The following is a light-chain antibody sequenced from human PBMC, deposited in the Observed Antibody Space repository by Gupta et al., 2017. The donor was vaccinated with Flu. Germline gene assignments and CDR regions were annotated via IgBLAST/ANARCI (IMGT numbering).Light chain of an antibody. J-gene: IGKJ4*01. V-gene: IGKV2-28*01. CDR3: MQALQTPLT. CDR2: LGS. Sequence: DIVMTQSPLSLPVTPGEPASISCRSSQSLLHSNGYNYLDWYLQKPGQSPPLLIYLGSNRASGVPDRFSGSGSGTGFTLKSSRVEAEDGGVYYCMQALQTPLTFGGGTKVEIK. CDR1: QSLLHSNGYNY.